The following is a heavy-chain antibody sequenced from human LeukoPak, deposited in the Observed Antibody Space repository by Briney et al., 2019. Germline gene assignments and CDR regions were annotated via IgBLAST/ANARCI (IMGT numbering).Heavy chain of an antibody. Sequence: PSETLSLTCTVSGYSISSGYYWGWIRQPPGKGLEWIGSIYHSGSTYYNPSLKSRVTISVDTSKNQFSLKLSSVTAADTAVYYCARVDDSSGYYDYYFDYWGQGTLVTVPS. CDR2: IYHSGST. V-gene: IGHV4-38-2*02. CDR1: GYSISSGYY. J-gene: IGHJ4*02. D-gene: IGHD3-22*01. CDR3: ARVDDSSGYYDYYFDY.